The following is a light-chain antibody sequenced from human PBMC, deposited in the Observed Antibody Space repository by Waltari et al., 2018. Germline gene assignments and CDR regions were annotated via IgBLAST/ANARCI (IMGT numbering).Light chain of an antibody. V-gene: IGLV2-14*03. CDR1: SSDSGGYDY. CDR2: DVS. Sequence: QSALTQPASVSGSPGQSITIYCTGTSSDSGGYDYVSWYQQYPGRAPKLLIYDVSIRPSGVSDRFSGSKSANTASLTIYGLQAEDEADYYCSSYTTSRTLAVFGGGTKLTVL. CDR3: SSYTTSRTLAV. J-gene: IGLJ2*01.